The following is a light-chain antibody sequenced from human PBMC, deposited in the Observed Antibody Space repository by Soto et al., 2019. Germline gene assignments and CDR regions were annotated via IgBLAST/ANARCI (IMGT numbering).Light chain of an antibody. CDR2: GNS. V-gene: IGLV1-40*01. CDR3: QSCDNRLRGWV. J-gene: IGLJ3*02. CDR1: SSDIGAGHD. Sequence: QSVLTQPPSVSGAPGQRVTISCAGSSSDIGAGHDVHWYQQLPGTAPKLLIYGNSNRPAGVPDRFSGSKSGASASLAITGLQTEDEADYYCQSCDNRLRGWVFGGGTKLTVL.